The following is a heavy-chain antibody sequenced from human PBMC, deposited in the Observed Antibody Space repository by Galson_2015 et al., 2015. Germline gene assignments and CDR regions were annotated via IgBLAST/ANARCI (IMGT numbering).Heavy chain of an antibody. CDR3: AKDDDEGTTYYYYYMDV. Sequence: SLRLSCAASGFTFSSSAMSWVRQAPGKGLEWVSAISGSGGSAYYADSVRGRFTISRDNSKNTLYLQMNSLRAEDTAVYYCAKDDDEGTTYYYYYMDVWGKGTTVTVSS. J-gene: IGHJ6*03. CDR1: GFTFSSSA. V-gene: IGHV3-23*01. CDR2: ISGSGGSA. D-gene: IGHD1/OR15-1a*01.